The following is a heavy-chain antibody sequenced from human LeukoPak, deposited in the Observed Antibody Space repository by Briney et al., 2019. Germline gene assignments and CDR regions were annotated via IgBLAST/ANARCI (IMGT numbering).Heavy chain of an antibody. Sequence: GSLRLSCAASGFTFSSYEIHWVRQAPGKGLEWLSYISSSGSTIKYADSVKGRFTISRGNAKNSLYLQMNSLRPEDTAVYYCARDSFNSGQALGIEGSGWYSAFDIWGQGTMVTVSS. J-gene: IGHJ3*02. V-gene: IGHV3-48*03. CDR3: ARDSFNSGQALGIEGSGWYSAFDI. CDR2: ISSSGSTI. CDR1: GFTFSSYE. D-gene: IGHD6-19*01.